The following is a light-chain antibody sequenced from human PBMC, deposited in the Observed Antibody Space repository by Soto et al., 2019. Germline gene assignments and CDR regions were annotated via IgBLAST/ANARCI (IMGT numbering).Light chain of an antibody. CDR2: KAS. CDR1: QSISSW. CDR3: QQYMSYL. J-gene: IGKJ1*01. V-gene: IGKV1-5*03. Sequence: DIQMTQSPSILSASVGDRVTIICRASQSISSWLAWYQQKPGKAPNLLIHKASHLESGVPSRFSGSGSGTEFTLTISSLQPGNFATYYCQQYMSYLFGQGTKVDIK.